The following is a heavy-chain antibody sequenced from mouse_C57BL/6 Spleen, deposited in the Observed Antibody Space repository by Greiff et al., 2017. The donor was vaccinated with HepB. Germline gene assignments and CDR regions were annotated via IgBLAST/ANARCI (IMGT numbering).Heavy chain of an antibody. D-gene: IGHD2-14*01. J-gene: IGHJ3*01. CDR3: AREGTPRFAY. CDR2: IDPSDSYT. V-gene: IGHV1-50*01. Sequence: QVQLKQPGAELVKPGASVKLSCKASGYTFTSYWMQWVKQRPGQGLEWIGEIDPSDSYTNYNQKFKGKATLTVDTSSSTAYMQLSSLTSEDSAVYYCAREGTPRFAYWGQGTLVTVSA. CDR1: GYTFTSYW.